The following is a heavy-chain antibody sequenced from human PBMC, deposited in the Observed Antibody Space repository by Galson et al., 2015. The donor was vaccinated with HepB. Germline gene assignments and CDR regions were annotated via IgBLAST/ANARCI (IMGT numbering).Heavy chain of an antibody. CDR2: ISYDGSNK. D-gene: IGHD3-22*01. J-gene: IGHJ4*02. Sequence: SLRLSCAASGFTFSSYGMHWVRQAPGKGLEWVAVISYDGSNKYYADSVKGRFTISRDNSKNTLYLQMNSLRAEDTAVYYCAKDLRARSYDSSGYYLDYWGQGTLVTVSS. CDR1: GFTFSSYG. V-gene: IGHV3-30*18. CDR3: AKDLRARSYDSSGYYLDY.